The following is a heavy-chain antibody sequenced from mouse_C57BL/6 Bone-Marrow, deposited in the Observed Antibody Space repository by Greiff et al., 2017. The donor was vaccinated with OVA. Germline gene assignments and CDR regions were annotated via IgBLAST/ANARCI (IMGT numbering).Heavy chain of an antibody. CDR3: TRGYYFDY. CDR1: GYTFTSYT. Sequence: VKLQESGAELARPGASVKMSCKASGYTFTSYTIHWVKQRPGQGLEWIGYIDPTNDYTNYNQKFKGKATLTADKSSSTAYMQLSSLTSEDSAVYNCTRGYYFDYWGQGTTLTVSS. CDR2: IDPTNDYT. J-gene: IGHJ2*01. V-gene: IGHV1-4*01.